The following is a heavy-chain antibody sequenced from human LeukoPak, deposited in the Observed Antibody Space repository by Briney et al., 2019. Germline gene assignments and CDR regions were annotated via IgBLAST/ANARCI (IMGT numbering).Heavy chain of an antibody. J-gene: IGHJ6*02. CDR2: IYYSGST. Sequence: SETLSLTCTVSGGSNSSYYWSWIRQRPGKGLEWIGYIYYSGSTNYNPSLKSRVTISVDTSKNQFSLKLSSVTAADTAVYYCARNTDPFYYYGVDVWGQGTTVTLSS. CDR1: GGSNSSYY. V-gene: IGHV4-59*08. CDR3: ARNTDPFYYYGVDV.